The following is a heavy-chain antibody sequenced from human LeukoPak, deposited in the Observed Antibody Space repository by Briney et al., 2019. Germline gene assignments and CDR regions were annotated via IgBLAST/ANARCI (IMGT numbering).Heavy chain of an antibody. CDR2: IYYSGRI. D-gene: IGHD1-26*01. V-gene: IGHV4-28*05. J-gene: IGHJ3*02. Sequence: SDTLSLTCAVSGDSISRSDWWAWIRQPPGKGLEWLGNIYYSGRIYHNPSLQTRVIMSVDSSKNQFSLRLGSVTAMDTAVYYCAKTRSGTYYGDSFDIWGQGILVIVPS. CDR1: GDSISRSDW. CDR3: AKTRSGTYYGDSFDI.